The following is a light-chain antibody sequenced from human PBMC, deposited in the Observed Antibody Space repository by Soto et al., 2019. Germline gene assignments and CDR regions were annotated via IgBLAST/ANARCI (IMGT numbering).Light chain of an antibody. V-gene: IGKV3-20*01. J-gene: IGKJ4*01. CDR3: PQYADSPLT. CDR1: EPIRNTF. CDR2: GAS. Sequence: EILLTQSPDILSLSPGERATLSCRTSEPIRNTFVAWYQQKPGQAPRLLIYGASSRAIGFPGRFSGSGSGTDFTLTIDRLEPEDFALYYCPQYADSPLTFGGGTKVDIK.